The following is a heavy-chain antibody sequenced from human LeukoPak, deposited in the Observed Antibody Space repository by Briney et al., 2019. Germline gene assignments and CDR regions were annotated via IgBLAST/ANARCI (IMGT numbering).Heavy chain of an antibody. CDR2: INPSGGST. CDR1: GYTFTSYY. Sequence: GASAKVSCKASGYTFTSYYMHWVRQAPGQGLEWMGIINPSGGSTKYAQKFQGRVTMTRDMSTSTVYMELSSLRSEDTAVYYCARGVMVIRYYYYYYMDVWGKGTTVTVSS. J-gene: IGHJ6*03. D-gene: IGHD3-16*01. V-gene: IGHV1-46*01. CDR3: ARGVMVIRYYYYYYMDV.